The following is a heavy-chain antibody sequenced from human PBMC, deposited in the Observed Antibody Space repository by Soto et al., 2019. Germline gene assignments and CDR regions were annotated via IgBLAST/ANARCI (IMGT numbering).Heavy chain of an antibody. D-gene: IGHD1-7*01. J-gene: IGHJ4*02. CDR3: ARDGNLVLLELPTDY. CDR2: ISAYNGNT. Sequence: AASVKVSCKASGYTFTSYGISWVRQAPGQGLEWMGWISAYNGNTNYAQKLQGRVTMTTDTSTSTAYMELRSLRSDDTAVYYCARDGNLVLLELPTDYWGQGTLVTVSS. CDR1: GYTFTSYG. V-gene: IGHV1-18*04.